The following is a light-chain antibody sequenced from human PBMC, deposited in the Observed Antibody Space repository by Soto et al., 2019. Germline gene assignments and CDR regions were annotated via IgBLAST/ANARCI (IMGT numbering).Light chain of an antibody. CDR2: GAS. CDR1: QSVSSTF. V-gene: IGKV3-20*01. Sequence: EIVLTQSPGSLSLSPGERATLSGRARQSVSSTFFAWSQQRPGQAPRLLLYGASSRATGIPERFSGSGSGTNFTITISRLEPEDFAVYYCQQFDSSVTFGQGTKVEVE. J-gene: IGKJ1*01. CDR3: QQFDSSVT.